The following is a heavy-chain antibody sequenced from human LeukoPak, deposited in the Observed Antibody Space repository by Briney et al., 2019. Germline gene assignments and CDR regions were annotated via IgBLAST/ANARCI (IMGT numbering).Heavy chain of an antibody. V-gene: IGHV1-18*01. CDR3: ARVRYRLAETYIDY. J-gene: IGHJ4*02. D-gene: IGHD3-16*01. CDR2: ISGYNGNT. CDR1: GYIFSNYG. Sequence: ASVKVSCKASGYIFSNYGISWVRQAPGQGLEWMGWISGYNGNTKYTQKLQGRVTMTTDTSTSTAYMELRSLRSDDTAVYYCARVRYRLAETYIDYWGQGTLVTVSS.